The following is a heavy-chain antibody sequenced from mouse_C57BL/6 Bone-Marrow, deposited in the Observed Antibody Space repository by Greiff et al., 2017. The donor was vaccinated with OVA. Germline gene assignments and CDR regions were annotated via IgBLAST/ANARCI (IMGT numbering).Heavy chain of an antibody. CDR1: GYTFTSYW. CDR3: ARGYGKDY. Sequence: QVHVKQSGAELVKPGASVKLSCKASGYTFTSYWMQWVKQRPGQGLEWIGEIDPSDSYTNYNQKFKGKATLTVDTSSSTAYMQLSSLTSEDSAVYYCARGYGKDYWGQGTTLTVSS. J-gene: IGHJ2*01. D-gene: IGHD2-1*01. CDR2: IDPSDSYT. V-gene: IGHV1-50*01.